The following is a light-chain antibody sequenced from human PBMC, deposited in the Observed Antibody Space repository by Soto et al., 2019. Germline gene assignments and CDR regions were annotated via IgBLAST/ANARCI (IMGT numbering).Light chain of an antibody. CDR1: ISDFVVYNY. CDR2: GVS. V-gene: IGLV2-14*01. J-gene: IGLJ1*01. CDR3: SSNTISSALHV. Sequence: QSVLTQPASVSGSPGQSITISCTGTISDFVVYNYVSWYQQHPGKAHKLMIYGVSNRPSGVSNRFSGSKSGNTASLTISGLQADDEADYYCSSNTISSALHVFGTGTKVTV.